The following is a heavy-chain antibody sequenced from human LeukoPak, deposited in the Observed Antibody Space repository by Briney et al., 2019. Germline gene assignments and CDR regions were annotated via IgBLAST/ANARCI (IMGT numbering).Heavy chain of an antibody. D-gene: IGHD3-9*01. Sequence: RASVKVSCKGSGYTLIELSMHWVRQTPGKGLEWMGGFDPEDGETIYAQKFQGRVTMTEDTSTDTAYMELTSLRSEDTAVYYCATVGGLDILTGYPRDYWGQGTLVTVSS. J-gene: IGHJ4*02. CDR3: ATVGGLDILTGYPRDY. CDR2: FDPEDGET. CDR1: GYTLIELS. V-gene: IGHV1-24*01.